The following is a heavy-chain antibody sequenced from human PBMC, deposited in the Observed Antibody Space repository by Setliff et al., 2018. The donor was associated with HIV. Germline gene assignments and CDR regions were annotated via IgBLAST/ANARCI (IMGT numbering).Heavy chain of an antibody. CDR3: ARLVYATSYYYYYMDV. CDR2: IIPIFGTA. CDR1: GGTFRSPV. J-gene: IGHJ6*03. D-gene: IGHD2-8*01. V-gene: IGHV1-69*13. Sequence: SVKVSCKASGGTFRSPVISWVRQAPGQGLEWMGGIIPIFGTANYAQKFQGRVTITADESTSTAYMELSSLRSEDTAVYYCARLVYATSYYYYYMDVWGKGTTVTVSS.